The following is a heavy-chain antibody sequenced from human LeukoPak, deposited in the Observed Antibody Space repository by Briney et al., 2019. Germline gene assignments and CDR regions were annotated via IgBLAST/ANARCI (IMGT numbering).Heavy chain of an antibody. Sequence: GGSLRLSCTASGFNFGIYGMHWVRQAPGKGLEWVAVMWDDGTNEYYVESVKGRFTISRDNGKRTLYLQMNSLRAEDTAVYYCARINSGLKWGDALDIWGQGTKVTVSS. V-gene: IGHV3-33*01. CDR2: MWDDGTNE. CDR1: GFNFGIYG. J-gene: IGHJ3*02. D-gene: IGHD5-12*01. CDR3: ARINSGLKWGDALDI.